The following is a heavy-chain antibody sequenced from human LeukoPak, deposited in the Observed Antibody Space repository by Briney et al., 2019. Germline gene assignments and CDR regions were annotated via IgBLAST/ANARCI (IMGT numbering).Heavy chain of an antibody. CDR2: INGSGGGT. V-gene: IGHV3-23*01. Sequence: GGSLRLSCAASGFTFSSYGMSWVRQAPGKGLEWVSAINGSGGGTYSADSVKGRFTITRDNSKNTLYLQMNSVRAEDTAVYYCAKEGGTYCGGDCYPFHYMDVWGKGTTVT. CDR1: GFTFSSYG. D-gene: IGHD2-21*02. CDR3: AKEGGTYCGGDCYPFHYMDV. J-gene: IGHJ6*03.